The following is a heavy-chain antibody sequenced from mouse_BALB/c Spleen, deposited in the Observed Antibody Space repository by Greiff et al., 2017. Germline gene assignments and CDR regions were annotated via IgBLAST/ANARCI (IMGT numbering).Heavy chain of an antibody. CDR2: IDPFNGGT. CDR1: GYSFTSYY. J-gene: IGHJ3*01. D-gene: IGHD2-14*01. CDR3: ANYRYDVWFAY. V-gene: IGHV1S135*01. Sequence: VQLQQSGPELMKPGASVTISCKASGYSFTSYYMHWVQQSHGKSLEWIGDIDPFNGGTSYNQKFKGKATLTVDKSSSTAYMHLSSLTSEDSAVYYCANYRYDVWFAYWGQGTLVTVSA.